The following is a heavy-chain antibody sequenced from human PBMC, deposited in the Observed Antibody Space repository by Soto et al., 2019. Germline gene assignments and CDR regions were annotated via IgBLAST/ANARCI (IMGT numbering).Heavy chain of an antibody. CDR1: GGSISSYY. V-gene: IGHV4-59*12. D-gene: IGHD3-9*01. Sequence: QVQLQESGPGLVKPSETLSLTCTVSGGSISSYYWSWIRQPPGKGLEWIGYIYYSGSTNYNPSLKSRVTISVDTSKNQFSLKLSSVTAADTAVYYCAREIFAPAAWFDPWGQGTLVTVSS. J-gene: IGHJ5*02. CDR3: AREIFAPAAWFDP. CDR2: IYYSGST.